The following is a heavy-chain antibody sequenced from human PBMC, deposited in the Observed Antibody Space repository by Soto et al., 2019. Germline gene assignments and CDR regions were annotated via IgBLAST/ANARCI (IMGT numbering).Heavy chain of an antibody. J-gene: IGHJ6*02. V-gene: IGHV3-30*18. D-gene: IGHD2-8*01. CDR2: ISYDGSNK. CDR3: AKDLFNTDPMAVYSYYGMDV. Sequence: GGSLRLSCAASGFTCSSHGMQWVRQAPGKGLEWVAVISYDGSNKYYADSVKGRFTISRDNSKNTLYLQMNSLRAEDTAVYYCAKDLFNTDPMAVYSYYGMDVWGQGTTVTVSS. CDR1: GFTCSSHG.